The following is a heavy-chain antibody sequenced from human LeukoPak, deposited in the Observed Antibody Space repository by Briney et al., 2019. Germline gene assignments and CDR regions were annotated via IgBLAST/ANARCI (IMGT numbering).Heavy chain of an antibody. CDR2: IYYSGST. CDR1: GGSISSYF. CDR3: ARRGCSAGSCYLGV. J-gene: IGHJ4*02. V-gene: IGHV4-59*08. Sequence: SETLSLTCTVSGGSISSYFWSWIRQPPGKALEWIGYIYYSGSTNYNPSLKSRVTISVDTSKDQFSLKLSSVTAADTAVYYCARRGCSAGSCYLGVWGQEILVTVSS. D-gene: IGHD2-15*01.